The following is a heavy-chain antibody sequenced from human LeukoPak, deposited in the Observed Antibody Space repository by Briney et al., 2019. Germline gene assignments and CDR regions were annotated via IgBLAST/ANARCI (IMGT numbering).Heavy chain of an antibody. Sequence: PGGSLRLSCAASGFTFSTYVIGWARQAPGKGLEWVSGISASAGSTFYADSVKGRFTISRDNSKNTVSLQMNSLTAEDTAVYYCAKGSSAWYGWFDPWGQGTLVTVSS. J-gene: IGHJ5*02. V-gene: IGHV3-23*01. CDR1: GFTFSTYV. D-gene: IGHD6-19*01. CDR2: ISASAGST. CDR3: AKGSSAWYGWFDP.